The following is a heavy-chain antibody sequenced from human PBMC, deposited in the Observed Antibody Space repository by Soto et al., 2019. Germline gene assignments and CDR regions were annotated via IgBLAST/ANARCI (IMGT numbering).Heavy chain of an antibody. CDR3: ARGRYCLTGRCFPNWFDS. CDR1: GDSISNLDYF. CDR2: IYKSATT. Sequence: LSLTCSVSGDSISNLDYFWAWIRQPPGQALEYIGYIYKSATTYYNPSSESRVAISVDTSKSQFSLNVTSVTAADTAVYFCARGRYCLTGRCFPNWFDSWGQGALVTVSS. D-gene: IGHD7-27*01. V-gene: IGHV4-30-4*01. J-gene: IGHJ5*01.